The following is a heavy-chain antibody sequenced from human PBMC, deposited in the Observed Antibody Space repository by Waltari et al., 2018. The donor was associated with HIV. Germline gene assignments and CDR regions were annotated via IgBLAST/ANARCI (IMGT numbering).Heavy chain of an antibody. V-gene: IGHV3-23*01. Sequence: EVQLLESGGGLVQPGGSLRLSCTASGFTFSSHAMSWVRHTPGEGREWVSAISGSADSTYYADSVKGRFTVSRDNSKNTLYLQLNSLRAEDTAVYYCTLFNYWGQGTLVTVSS. CDR3: TLFNY. J-gene: IGHJ4*02. CDR2: ISGSADST. CDR1: GFTFSSHA.